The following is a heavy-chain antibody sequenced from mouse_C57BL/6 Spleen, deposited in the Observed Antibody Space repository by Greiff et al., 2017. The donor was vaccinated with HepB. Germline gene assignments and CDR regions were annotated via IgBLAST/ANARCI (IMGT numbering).Heavy chain of an antibody. V-gene: IGHV1-81*01. D-gene: IGHD4-1*01. CDR3: ARYLTGPYYFDY. CDR1: GYTFTSYG. J-gene: IGHJ2*01. Sequence: VQLQESGAELARPGASVKLSCKASGYTFTSYGISWVKQRTGQGLEWIGEIYPRSGNTYYNEKFKGKATLTADKSSSTAYMELRSLTSEDSAVYFCARYLTGPYYFDYWGQGTTLTVSS. CDR2: IYPRSGNT.